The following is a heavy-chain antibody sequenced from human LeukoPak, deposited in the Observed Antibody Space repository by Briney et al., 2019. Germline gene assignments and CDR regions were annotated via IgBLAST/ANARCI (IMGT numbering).Heavy chain of an antibody. CDR3: AKECDYGATSEMPCY. D-gene: IGHD4-23*01. V-gene: IGHV3-23*01. CDR2: ISSYGRT. Sequence: PGGFLRLSCAASGFTLSSYAMSWVRQAPGKGLEWVSSISSYGRTYHADPVKGRFTISRDNSKNTLYLQMNSLRAEDSAVYYCAKECDYGATSEMPCYWGQGTLVTVSS. CDR1: GFTLSSYA. J-gene: IGHJ4*02.